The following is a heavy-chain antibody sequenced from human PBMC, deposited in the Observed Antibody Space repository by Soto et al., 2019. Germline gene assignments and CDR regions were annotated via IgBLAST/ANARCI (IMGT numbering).Heavy chain of an antibody. CDR2: ISNSFSDGNT. J-gene: IGHJ4*02. Sequence: GGSLRLSCAASGFTFSNYAMDWVRQAPGKGLEWVSAISNSFSDGNTHYADSVKGRFTISRDNDKNTVFLEMNSLTVEDTAVYYCAKVFSPEGGNYFDHWGLGTLVTVSS. CDR3: AKVFSPEGGNYFDH. V-gene: IGHV3-23*01. CDR1: GFTFSNYA.